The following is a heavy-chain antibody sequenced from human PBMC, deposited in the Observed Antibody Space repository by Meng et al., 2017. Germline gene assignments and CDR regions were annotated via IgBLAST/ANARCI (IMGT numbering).Heavy chain of an antibody. CDR2: IYSGGST. CDR1: GFTVSSNY. V-gene: IGHV3-53*01. Sequence: GESLKISCAASGFTVSSNYMSWVRQAPGKGLEWVSVIYSGGSTYYADSVKGRFTISRDNSKNTLYLQMNSLRAEDTAVYYCAKPPLLLWFGELFKKDYYFDYWGQGTLVTVSS. J-gene: IGHJ4*02. D-gene: IGHD3-10*01. CDR3: AKPPLLLWFGELFKKDYYFDY.